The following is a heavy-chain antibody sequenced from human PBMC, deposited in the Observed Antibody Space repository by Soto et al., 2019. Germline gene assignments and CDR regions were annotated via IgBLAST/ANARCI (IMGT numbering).Heavy chain of an antibody. J-gene: IGHJ3*02. V-gene: IGHV3-11*01. D-gene: IGHD4-17*01. CDR3: ARDRSSRLRWNAFDI. Sequence: GGSLRLSCAASGFTFSDYYMSWIRQAPGKGLEWVSYISSSGSTIYYADSVKGRFTISRDNAKNSLYLQMNSLRAEDTAVYYCARDRSSRLRWNAFDIWGQGTMVTVSS. CDR2: ISSSGSTI. CDR1: GFTFSDYY.